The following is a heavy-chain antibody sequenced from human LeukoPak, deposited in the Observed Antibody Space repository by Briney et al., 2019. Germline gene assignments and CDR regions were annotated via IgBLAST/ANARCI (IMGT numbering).Heavy chain of an antibody. CDR1: GFTFSSYA. CDR2: ISGSGGST. J-gene: IGHJ4*02. D-gene: IGHD6-13*01. V-gene: IGHV3-23*01. CDR3: AKELSHSSSWYGYFDY. Sequence: GGSLRLSCAASGFTFSSYAMSWVRQAPGKGLEWVSAISGSGGSTYYADSVEGRFTISRDNSKNALYLQMNSLRAEDTAVYYCAKELSHSSSWYGYFDYWGQGTLVTVSS.